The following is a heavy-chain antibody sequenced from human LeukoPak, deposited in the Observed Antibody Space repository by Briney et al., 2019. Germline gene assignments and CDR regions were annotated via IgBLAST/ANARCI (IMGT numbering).Heavy chain of an antibody. D-gene: IGHD4-17*01. CDR3: AREGETYGDYVSSWFDP. CDR1: GFTFSSYA. Sequence: PGGSLRLSCAASGFTFSSYAMPWVRQAPGKGLEWVAVISYDGSNKYYADSVKGRFTISRDNSKNTLYLQMNSLRAEDTAVYYCAREGETYGDYVSSWFDPWGQGTLVTVSS. J-gene: IGHJ5*02. V-gene: IGHV3-30-3*01. CDR2: ISYDGSNK.